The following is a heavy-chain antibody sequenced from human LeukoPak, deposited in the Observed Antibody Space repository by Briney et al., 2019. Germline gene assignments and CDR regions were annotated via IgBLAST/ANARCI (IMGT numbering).Heavy chain of an antibody. D-gene: IGHD6-19*01. CDR2: INHSGST. Sequence: SETLSLTCAVYGGSFSGYYWSWIRQPPGKGLEWIGEINHSGSTNYNPSLKSRVTISVDTSKNQFSLKLSSVSAADTAVYYCARGLSGWYWNDYWGQGTLVPVSS. CDR1: GGSFSGYY. V-gene: IGHV4-34*01. CDR3: ARGLSGWYWNDY. J-gene: IGHJ4*02.